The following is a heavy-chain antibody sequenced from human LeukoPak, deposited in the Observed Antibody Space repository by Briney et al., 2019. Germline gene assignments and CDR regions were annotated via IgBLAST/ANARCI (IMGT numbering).Heavy chain of an antibody. V-gene: IGHV1-2*02. CDR1: GYTFTTYY. CDR2: INPHNGDT. Sequence: ASVKVSCKPSGYTFTTYYLHWVRQAPGQGLEWMGWINPHNGDTNYAQKFQGRVTMTRDTSITTAYMELSRLKSDDTAVYYCATVRDIVVGGGPYYFDYWGQGTLVTVSS. J-gene: IGHJ4*02. CDR3: ATVRDIVVGGGPYYFDY. D-gene: IGHD2-15*01.